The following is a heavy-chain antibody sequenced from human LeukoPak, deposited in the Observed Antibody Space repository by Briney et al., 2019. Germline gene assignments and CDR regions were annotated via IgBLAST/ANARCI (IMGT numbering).Heavy chain of an antibody. J-gene: IGHJ4*02. V-gene: IGHV4-59*01. Sequence: SETLSLTCTVSGASINTYYWSWIRQPPGKGLEWIGYIYYSGTTSYNPSLKTRVTISIDTSKNQFTLKLSSVTAADTAVYYCARVLRPMASQYYFDYWGQGTLVTVSS. CDR1: GASINTYY. D-gene: IGHD3-10*01. CDR3: ARVLRPMASQYYFDY. CDR2: IYYSGTT.